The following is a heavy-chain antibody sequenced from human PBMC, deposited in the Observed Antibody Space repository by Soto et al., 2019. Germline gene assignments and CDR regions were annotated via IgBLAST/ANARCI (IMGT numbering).Heavy chain of an antibody. V-gene: IGHV1-46*01. CDR2: INPSGGGT. CDR3: ARPLDSSGFDY. D-gene: IGHD3-22*01. J-gene: IGHJ4*02. Sequence: GASVKVCCKASGYTFRNYYMHWVRQAPGQGLEWMGVINPSGGGTNYAQKFQGRVIITRDTSTSTVYMELSSLRSEDTAVYYCARPLDSSGFDYWGQGTLVTVSS. CDR1: GYTFRNYY.